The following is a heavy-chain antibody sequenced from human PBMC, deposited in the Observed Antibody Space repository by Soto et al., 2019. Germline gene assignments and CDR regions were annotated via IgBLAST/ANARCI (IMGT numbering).Heavy chain of an antibody. CDR3: AKEGDQYDCGDYGGDYYYYMDV. CDR1: GFTFSSYG. Sequence: QVQLVESGGGVVQPGRSLRLSCAASGFTFSSYGMHWVRQAPGKGLEWVAVISYDGSNKYYADSVKGRFTISRDNSKNTLYRQMNSLRAEDSAVYYCAKEGDQYDCGDYGGDYYYYMDVWGKGTTVTVSS. D-gene: IGHD4-17*01. J-gene: IGHJ6*03. V-gene: IGHV3-30*18. CDR2: ISYDGSNK.